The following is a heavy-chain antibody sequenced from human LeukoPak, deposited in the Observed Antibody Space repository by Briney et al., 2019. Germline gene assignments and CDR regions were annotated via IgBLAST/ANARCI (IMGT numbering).Heavy chain of an antibody. CDR2: INHSGST. Sequence: SETLSLTCAVYGGSFSGYYWSWIRQPPGKGLEWIGEINHSGSTNYNLSLKSRVTISVDTSKNQFSLKLSSVTAADTAVYYCARGRHYYDSSGYSYWGQGTLVTVSS. D-gene: IGHD3-22*01. V-gene: IGHV4-34*01. CDR3: ARGRHYYDSSGYSY. CDR1: GGSFSGYY. J-gene: IGHJ4*02.